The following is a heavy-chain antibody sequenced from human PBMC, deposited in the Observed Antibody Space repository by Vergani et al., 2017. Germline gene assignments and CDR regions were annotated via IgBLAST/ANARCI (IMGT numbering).Heavy chain of an antibody. CDR1: GGSISSGDHC. V-gene: IGHV4-31*11. CDR2: IFYSGTT. Sequence: QVRLEESGPGVVKPSQTLSLTCAVSGGSISSGDHCWTWIRQRPGKGLEWIGYIFYSGTTYDNPSLRSRLTISVDTSQNQFSLKLRSVTAADTAVYYCARQFWVSQGVGAFETWGRGTEVSVSS. D-gene: IGHD3-16*01. CDR3: ARQFWVSQGVGAFET. J-gene: IGHJ3*02.